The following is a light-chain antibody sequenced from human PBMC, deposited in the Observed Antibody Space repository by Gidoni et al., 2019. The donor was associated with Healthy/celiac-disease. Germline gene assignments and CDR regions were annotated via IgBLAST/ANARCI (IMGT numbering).Light chain of an antibody. Sequence: ERVMTQSPATLSVSPGERATLSCRASQSVSSNLAWYQQKPGQAPRLLIYGASTRATGIPARFSGSGSGTEFTLTISSLQSEDFAVYYCQQYNNWPRTFXXXTKVEIK. V-gene: IGKV3-15*01. J-gene: IGKJ1*01. CDR3: QQYNNWPRT. CDR1: QSVSSN. CDR2: GAS.